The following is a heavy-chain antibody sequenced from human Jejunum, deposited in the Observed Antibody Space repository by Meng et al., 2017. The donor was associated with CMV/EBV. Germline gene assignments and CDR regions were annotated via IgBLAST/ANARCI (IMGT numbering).Heavy chain of an antibody. V-gene: IGHV4-61*01. J-gene: IGHJ4*02. D-gene: IGHD3-22*01. CDR2: IYYSGRT. CDR1: SVSSGNYY. Sequence: SVSSGNYYWSWNRQPPGKGLEWIGYIYYSGRTNYNPSLKSRVTISVDTSKNQFSLNLSSVTAADTAVYFCARAYTFYFDTTGYYLDHWGQGMLVTVSS. CDR3: ARAYTFYFDTTGYYLDH.